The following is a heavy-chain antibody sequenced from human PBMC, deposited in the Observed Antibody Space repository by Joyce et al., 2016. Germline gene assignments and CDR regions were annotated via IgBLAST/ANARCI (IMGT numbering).Heavy chain of an antibody. V-gene: IGHV4-38-2*01. J-gene: IGHJ2*01. Sequence: QVQLQESGPGLVKPSETLSLTCGVSGLSFDLHSFWGWIRQPPGKGLEGIGNVYLHGITHYSPSLKSRVTISIDTSKTQFSLNLNSLTAADTAVYFCARRPYNVHTPLGSDWYFDLWGRGTLVTVSS. D-gene: IGHD5-18*01. CDR2: VYLHGIT. CDR3: ARRPYNVHTPLGSDWYFDL. CDR1: GLSFDLHSF.